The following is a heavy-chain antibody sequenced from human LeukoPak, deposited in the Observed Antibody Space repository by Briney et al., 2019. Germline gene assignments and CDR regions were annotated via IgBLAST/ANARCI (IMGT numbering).Heavy chain of an antibody. CDR2: IYYSGST. D-gene: IGHD1-26*01. Sequence: SETLSLTCTVSGGSISSSNYYWGWIRQPPEKGLEWIGNIYYSGSTYYNPSLKSRVTISVDTSKNQFSLKLRSVTAADTAVYYCARAGSSGSYLDWGQGTLVTVSS. V-gene: IGHV4-39*01. CDR3: ARAGSSGSYLD. J-gene: IGHJ4*02. CDR1: GGSISSSNYY.